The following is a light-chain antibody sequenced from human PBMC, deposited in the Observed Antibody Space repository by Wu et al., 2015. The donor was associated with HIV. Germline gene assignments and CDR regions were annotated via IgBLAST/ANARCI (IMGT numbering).Light chain of an antibody. V-gene: IGKV3-15*01. J-gene: IGKJ4*01. CDR3: QQYNKWPGS. CDR2: GAS. Sequence: EIVMTQSPATLSVSPGESTTLSCRASQSVSSNLAWYHQKPGQAPRLLIYGASTRATGVSARFSGSGSGIEFTLVISSLQSEDFAFYYCQQYNKWPGSFGGGTKVEIK. CDR1: QSVSSN.